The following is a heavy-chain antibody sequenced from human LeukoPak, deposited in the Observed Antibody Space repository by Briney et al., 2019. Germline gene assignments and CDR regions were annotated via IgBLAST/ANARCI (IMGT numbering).Heavy chain of an antibody. Sequence: SETLSLTCAVYGGSFSGYYWSWIRQPPGKGLEWIGEINHSGSTNYNPSLKSRVTISVDTSKNQFSLKLSSVTAADTAVYYCARSSSSGYYGYYYYYMDVWGKGTTVTISS. CDR2: INHSGST. J-gene: IGHJ6*03. V-gene: IGHV4-34*01. CDR3: ARSSSSGYYGYYYYYMDV. CDR1: GGSFSGYY. D-gene: IGHD3-22*01.